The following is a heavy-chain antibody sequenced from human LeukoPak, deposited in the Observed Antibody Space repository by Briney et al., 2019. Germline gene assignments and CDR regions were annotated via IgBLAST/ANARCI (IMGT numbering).Heavy chain of an antibody. V-gene: IGHV3-21*04. J-gene: IGHJ4*02. Sequence: GGSLRLSCAASGFTFSSYSMNWVRQAPGKGLEWVSSISSASTYIYYADSVKGRFTISRDNSKNSLYLLMHSLRTEDTALYYCAIDIYYDSSILDYWGQGTLVTVSS. CDR2: ISSASTYI. CDR3: AIDIYYDSSILDY. D-gene: IGHD3-22*01. CDR1: GFTFSSYS.